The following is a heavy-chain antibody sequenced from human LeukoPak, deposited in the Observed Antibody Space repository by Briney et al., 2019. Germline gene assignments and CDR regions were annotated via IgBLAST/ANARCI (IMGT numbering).Heavy chain of an antibody. CDR1: GFTFSSYN. Sequence: PGGSLRLSCAASGFTFSSYNMNWVRQAPGKGLEWVSYFSSSSYTIYYADSVKGRFTISRDNAKNSLYLQMNSLRAEDTAVYYCARDGVVPAAEDLFAFDIWGQGTMVTVSS. J-gene: IGHJ3*02. D-gene: IGHD2-2*01. CDR3: ARDGVVPAAEDLFAFDI. V-gene: IGHV3-48*01. CDR2: FSSSSYTI.